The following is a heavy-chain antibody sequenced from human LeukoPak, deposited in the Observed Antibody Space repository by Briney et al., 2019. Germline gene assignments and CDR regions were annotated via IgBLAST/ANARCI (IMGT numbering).Heavy chain of an antibody. Sequence: QTGGSLRLPCAASGFTFSSYGMHWVRQAPGKGLEWVAVISYDGSNKYYADSVKGRFTISRDNSKSTLYLQMNSLRAEDTAVYYCAKATDGEGSFLGAGREKESYYYYGMDVWGKGTTVTVSS. CDR2: ISYDGSNK. CDR3: AKATDGEGSFLGAGREKESYYYYGMDV. CDR1: GFTFSSYG. J-gene: IGHJ6*04. D-gene: IGHD1-26*01. V-gene: IGHV3-30*18.